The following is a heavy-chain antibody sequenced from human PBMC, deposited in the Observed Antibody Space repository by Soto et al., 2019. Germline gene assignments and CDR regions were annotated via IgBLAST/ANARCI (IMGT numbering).Heavy chain of an antibody. CDR3: ASSEAVPTTTYYYWYIDV. J-gene: IGHJ6*03. Sequence: QVQLVQSGAEVKKPGASVRISCKASGYTFTDYYLHWVRQAPGQGLEWMGIMNPSDGVTSYAQKFQGRVAVTRDTSTSTVYMQLSSLRSEDTAVYYCASSEAVPTTTYYYWYIDVWGKGTTVTVSS. CDR2: MNPSDGVT. V-gene: IGHV1-46*03. CDR1: GYTFTDYY. D-gene: IGHD2-2*01.